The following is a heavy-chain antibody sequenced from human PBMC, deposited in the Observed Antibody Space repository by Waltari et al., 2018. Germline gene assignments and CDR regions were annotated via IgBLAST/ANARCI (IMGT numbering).Heavy chain of an antibody. CDR1: DGSINSFT. CDR2: LHYTWDT. Sequence: QVQPLESGPGLVKPSETLSLTCFVGDGSINSFTWAWMRQPPGEGLEWIGSLHYTWDTMYNASLKSRVTISLDRSKRHLSLKLQSVTAADTALYYCGSSGNLGLIDFWGQGTLVAVSS. D-gene: IGHD1-26*01. CDR3: GSSGNLGLIDF. V-gene: IGHV4-59*01. J-gene: IGHJ4*02.